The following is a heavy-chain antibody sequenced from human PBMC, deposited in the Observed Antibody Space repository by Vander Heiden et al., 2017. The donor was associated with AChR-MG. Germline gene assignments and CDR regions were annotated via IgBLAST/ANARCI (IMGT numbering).Heavy chain of an antibody. CDR1: GGSISSSSYY. CDR3: AREYYDSSGYIYYGMDV. CDR2: IYYSGST. V-gene: IGHV4-39*01. J-gene: IGHJ6*02. D-gene: IGHD3-22*01. Sequence: QLQLQESGPELVKPSETLSLTCTVSGGSISSSSYYWGWIRQPPGKGLEWIGSIYYSGSTYYNPSLKSRVTISVDTSKNQFSLKLSSVTAADTAVYYCAREYYDSSGYIYYGMDVWGQGTTVTVSS.